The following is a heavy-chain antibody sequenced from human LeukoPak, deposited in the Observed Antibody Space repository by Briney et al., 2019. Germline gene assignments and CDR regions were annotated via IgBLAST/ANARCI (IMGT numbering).Heavy chain of an antibody. J-gene: IGHJ4*02. V-gene: IGHV3-30-3*01. CDR1: GFTFSSYA. D-gene: IGHD6-19*01. CDR3: ARDPVAGNGGGFDY. CDR2: MSYDGSNK. Sequence: GGSLRLSCAASGFTFSSYAMHWVRQAPGKGLEWVAVMSYDGSNKYFADSVKGRFTISRDNSKNTLYLQMNSLRAEDTAVYYCARDPVAGNGGGFDYWGQGTLVTVSS.